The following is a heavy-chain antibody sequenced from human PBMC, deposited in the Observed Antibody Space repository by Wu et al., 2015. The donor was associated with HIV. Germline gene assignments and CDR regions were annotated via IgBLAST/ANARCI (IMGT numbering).Heavy chain of an antibody. V-gene: IGHV1-2*02. CDR1: GYTFTGYY. Sequence: QVQLVQSGAEVKKPGASVKVSCKASGYTFTGYYMHWVRQAPGQGLEWMGWINPNSGGTNYAQKFQGRVTMTRDTSISTAYMELSRLRSDDTAVYYCAIPLTMIVVVRGSFDIVGPRDKWSPSLQ. D-gene: IGHD3-22*01. CDR2: INPNSGGT. J-gene: IGHJ3*02. CDR3: AIPLTMIVVVRGSFDI.